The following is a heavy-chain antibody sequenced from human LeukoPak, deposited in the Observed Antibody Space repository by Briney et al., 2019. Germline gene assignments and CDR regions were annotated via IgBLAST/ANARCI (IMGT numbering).Heavy chain of an antibody. D-gene: IGHD3-9*01. CDR1: GFTFSSYG. CDR2: ISYDGSNK. CDR3: AKEEDTRDYYDILTGYYNPVDY. Sequence: PGGSLSLSCAASGFTFSSYGMHWVRQAPGKGLEWVAVISYDGSNKYYADSVKGRFTISRDNSKNTLYLQMNSLRAEDTAVYYCAKEEDTRDYYDILTGYYNPVDYWGQGTLVTVSS. V-gene: IGHV3-30*18. J-gene: IGHJ4*02.